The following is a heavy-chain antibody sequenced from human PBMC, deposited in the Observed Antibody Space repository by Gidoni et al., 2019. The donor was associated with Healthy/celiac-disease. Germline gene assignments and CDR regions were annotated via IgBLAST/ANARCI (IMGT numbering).Heavy chain of an antibody. D-gene: IGHD6-6*01. Sequence: QVQLVQSGAEVKKPGSSVKVSCKASGGTFSSYAISWVRQAPGQGLEWMGWIIPIFGTANYAQKFQGRVTITADESTSTAYMELSSLRSEDTAVYYCARGYYSSSSGFSYYYGMDVWGQGTTVTVSS. CDR1: GGTFSSYA. CDR3: ARGYYSSSSGFSYYYGMDV. CDR2: IIPIFGTA. V-gene: IGHV1-69*01. J-gene: IGHJ6*02.